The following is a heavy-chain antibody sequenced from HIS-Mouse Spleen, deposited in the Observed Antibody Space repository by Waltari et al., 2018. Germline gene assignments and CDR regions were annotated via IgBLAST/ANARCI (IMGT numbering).Heavy chain of an antibody. CDR3: AREIPYSSSWYDWYFDL. CDR2: IYYSGST. Sequence: QLQLQESGPGLVKPSETLSLTCTVSGGSISSSSYYWGWIRQPPGKGLEWIGSIYYSGSTCYTPSLKSRVTISVDTSKNQFSLKLSSVTAADTAVYYCAREIPYSSSWYDWYFDLCGRGTLVTVSS. CDR1: GGSISSSSYY. J-gene: IGHJ2*01. D-gene: IGHD6-13*01. V-gene: IGHV4-39*07.